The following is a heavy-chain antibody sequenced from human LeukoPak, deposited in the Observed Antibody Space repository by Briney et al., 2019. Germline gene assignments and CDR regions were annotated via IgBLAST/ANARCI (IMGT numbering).Heavy chain of an antibody. CDR1: GFTFSSYW. Sequence: GGSLRLSCAASGFTFSSYWMHWVRQAPGKGLEWVSAISVAGAGTYYADSVKGRFTISRDNSKNTLYLQMNSLRLEDTAVYYCAKDFTGKGEYCSGGDCYWNYFDYWGQGTLVTVSS. J-gene: IGHJ4*02. D-gene: IGHD2-15*01. CDR3: AKDFTGKGEYCSGGDCYWNYFDY. V-gene: IGHV3-23*01. CDR2: ISVAGAGT.